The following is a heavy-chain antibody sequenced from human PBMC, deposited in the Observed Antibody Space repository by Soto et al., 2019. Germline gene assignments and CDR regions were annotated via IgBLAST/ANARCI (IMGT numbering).Heavy chain of an antibody. Sequence: SVKASCRASGFTFPSSAMQWVRQARGQRLEWIGWIVVGSGNTNYAQKFQERVTITRDMSTSTAYMELSSLRSEDTAVYYCAADPYYYDSSGYPYYFDYWGQGTLVTVSS. CDR2: IVVGSGNT. D-gene: IGHD3-22*01. J-gene: IGHJ4*02. CDR3: AADPYYYDSSGYPYYFDY. V-gene: IGHV1-58*02. CDR1: GFTFPSSA.